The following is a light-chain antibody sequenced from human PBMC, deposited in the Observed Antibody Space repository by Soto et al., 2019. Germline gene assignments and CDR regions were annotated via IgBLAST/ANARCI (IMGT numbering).Light chain of an antibody. CDR1: HNLVYSDGNTY. Sequence: DVVMTQSPLSLPVTLGQPASISCRSSHNLVYSDGNTYLNWFQQRPGQSPRRLIYKVSIRDSGVPDRFSGSVSGTDFTLKISSVEAEDVGVYYCVQAAYWPYTFGQGTKLEIK. V-gene: IGKV2-30*01. CDR2: KVS. J-gene: IGKJ2*01. CDR3: VQAAYWPYT.